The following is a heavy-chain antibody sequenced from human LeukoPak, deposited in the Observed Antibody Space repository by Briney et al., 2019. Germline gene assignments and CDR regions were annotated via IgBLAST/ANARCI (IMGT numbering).Heavy chain of an antibody. D-gene: IGHD3-10*01. Sequence: SETLSLTCTVSGGSISSYYWSWIRQPPGKGLEWMGYIYYSGSTNYNRYLKSRVTISLDTSKNHFSLKRSYVTAADTAVYYCARAVITMVRGVISWFDPWGQGTLGTVSS. CDR3: ARAVITMVRGVISWFDP. CDR1: GGSISSYY. CDR2: IYYSGST. J-gene: IGHJ5*02. V-gene: IGHV4-59*08.